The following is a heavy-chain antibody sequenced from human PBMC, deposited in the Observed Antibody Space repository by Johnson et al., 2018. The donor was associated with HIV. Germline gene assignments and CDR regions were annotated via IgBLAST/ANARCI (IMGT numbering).Heavy chain of an antibody. D-gene: IGHD5-18*01. V-gene: IGHV3-9*01. CDR1: GFTFDDYA. J-gene: IGHJ3*02. CDR2: ISWNSGRI. CDR3: ARAYSYGAFDI. Sequence: VQLVESGGGLVEPGGSLRLSCAASGFTFDDYAMHWVRQAPGKGLEWVSGISWNSGRIGDADSVKGRFIISRDNARNSVFLQMNSLRAEDTAVYYCARAYSYGAFDIWGQGTMVTVSS.